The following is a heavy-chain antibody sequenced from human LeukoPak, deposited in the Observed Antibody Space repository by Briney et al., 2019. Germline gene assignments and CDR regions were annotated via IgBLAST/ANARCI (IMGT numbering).Heavy chain of an antibody. CDR1: GGTFSSYT. Sequence: SVKVSCKASGGTFSSYTISWVRQAPGQGLEWMGTIIPILGTANYAQKFQGRVTITADKSTSTAYMELSSLRSEDTAVYYCARVEAVAGNRNTYYYYYGMDVWGQGTTVTVSS. V-gene: IGHV1-69*08. J-gene: IGHJ6*02. D-gene: IGHD6-19*01. CDR3: ARVEAVAGNRNTYYYYYGMDV. CDR2: IIPILGTA.